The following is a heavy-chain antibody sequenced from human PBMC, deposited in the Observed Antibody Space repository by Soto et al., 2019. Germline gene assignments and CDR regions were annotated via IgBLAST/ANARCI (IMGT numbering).Heavy chain of an antibody. CDR3: VREGCSSTTCYIPYNGFDP. D-gene: IGHD2-2*02. V-gene: IGHV1-69*01. CDR2: IIPIIASA. CDR1: GGTFSHYA. J-gene: IGHJ5*02. Sequence: QVQLVQSGAEVKKPGSSVKVSCKASGGTFSHYAINWVRQAPGQGLEWMGGIIPIIASATYAQKFQGRVTITADEYTTTAYMELSSLTSEDTAVYYCVREGCSSTTCYIPYNGFDPWGQGTLVTVSS.